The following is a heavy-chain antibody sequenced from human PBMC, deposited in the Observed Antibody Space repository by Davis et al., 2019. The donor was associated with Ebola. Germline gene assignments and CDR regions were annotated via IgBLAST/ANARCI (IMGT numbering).Heavy chain of an antibody. V-gene: IGHV3-30*04. J-gene: IGHJ6*02. CDR1: GFTFSSYA. CDR3: ARDRPLDFFFGDYYGMDV. CDR2: ISYDGSNK. Sequence: GGSLRLSCAASGFTFSSYAMHWVRQAPGKGLEWVAVISYDGSNKYYADSVKGRFTISRDNSKNTLYLQMNSLRAEDTVVYYCARDRPLDFFFGDYYGMDVWGQGTTVTVSS. D-gene: IGHD3-16*01.